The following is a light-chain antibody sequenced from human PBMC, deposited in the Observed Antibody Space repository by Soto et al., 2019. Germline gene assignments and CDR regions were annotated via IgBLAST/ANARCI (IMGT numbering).Light chain of an antibody. V-gene: IGLV1-40*01. Sequence: QSVLTQPPSVSGAPGQRVTISCTWSSSNIGAGYDVHWYQQLPGTAPKLLIYGNSNRPSGVPDRFSGSKSGTSASLAITGLQAEDEADYYCQSYDSSLSGFHVVFGGGTKLTVL. J-gene: IGLJ2*01. CDR1: SSNIGAGYD. CDR3: QSYDSSLSGFHVV. CDR2: GNS.